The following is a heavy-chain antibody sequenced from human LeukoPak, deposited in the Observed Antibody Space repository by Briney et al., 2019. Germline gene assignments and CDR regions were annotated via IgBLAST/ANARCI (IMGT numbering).Heavy chain of an antibody. J-gene: IGHJ4*02. V-gene: IGHV3-30*18. CDR1: GVTLSSYG. CDR3: AKDSSRWAFDY. D-gene: IGHD2-2*01. CDR2: TSYDGSRE. Sequence: GGSLRLSCTISGVTLSSYGWHWVRQAPGKGLEWATFTSYDGSREYYADSLKGRFTISRDNSKNTIYLQMNSLTTEDTAVYFCAKDSSRWAFDYWGQGTLVTVSS.